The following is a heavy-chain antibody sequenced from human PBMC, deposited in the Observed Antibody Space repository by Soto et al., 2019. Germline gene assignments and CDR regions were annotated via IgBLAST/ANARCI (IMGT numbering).Heavy chain of an antibody. J-gene: IGHJ6*02. Sequence: ASVKVSCKASGYTFTGYYMHWVRQAPGQGLEWMGWINPNSGGTNYAQKFQGWVTMTRDTSISTAYMELSRLSSDDTAVCYCARDREYDCWSGYCYGMDVWGQGTTVTVSS. V-gene: IGHV1-2*04. CDR2: INPNSGGT. CDR3: ARDREYDCWSGYCYGMDV. CDR1: GYTFTGYY. D-gene: IGHD3-3*01.